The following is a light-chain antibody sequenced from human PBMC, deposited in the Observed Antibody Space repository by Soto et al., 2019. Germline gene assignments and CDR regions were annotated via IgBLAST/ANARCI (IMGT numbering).Light chain of an antibody. J-gene: IGLJ2*01. CDR2: QDS. V-gene: IGLV3-1*01. Sequence: SYERTQPPSVSVSPGQTASITCSGDKLGDKYACWYQQKPGQFPVLVIYQDSKRPSGSPERFSGSNSGNTATLTISGTQAMDEADYYCQAWDSSTVVFGGGTKL. CDR1: KLGDKY. CDR3: QAWDSSTVV.